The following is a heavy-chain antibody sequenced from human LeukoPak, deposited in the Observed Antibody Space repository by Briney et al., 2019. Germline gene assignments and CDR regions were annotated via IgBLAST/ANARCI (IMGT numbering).Heavy chain of an antibody. V-gene: IGHV3-23*01. CDR1: GFTFSGYA. D-gene: IGHD6-13*01. Sequence: GGSLRLSCAASGFTFSGYAMSWVRQAPGRGLEWVSGISGYGDTYYADSVKGRFTISRDNSKDTLYLQMNSLRAEDTAVYHCAKDGGSSSWHWDPWGQGTLVTVSS. CDR2: ISGYGDT. J-gene: IGHJ5*02. CDR3: AKDGGSSSWHWDP.